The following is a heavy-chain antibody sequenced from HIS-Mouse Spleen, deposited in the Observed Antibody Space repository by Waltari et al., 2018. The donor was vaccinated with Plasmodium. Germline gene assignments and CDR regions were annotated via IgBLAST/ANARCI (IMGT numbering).Heavy chain of an antibody. CDR2: IDWDDDK. V-gene: IGHV2-70*15. CDR1: GLQLSTRGMC. CDR3: ARHKKRGQLVRGYFDY. Sequence: QVTLRESGPALVKPTQTLHLTCTFSGLQLSTRGMCVSWIRTPPGKALEWPARIDWDDDKSYSTSLKTRLTISKDTSKNRVVLTMTNMDPVDTATYYCARHKKRGQLVRGYFDYWGQGTLVTVSS. J-gene: IGHJ4*02. D-gene: IGHD6-6*01.